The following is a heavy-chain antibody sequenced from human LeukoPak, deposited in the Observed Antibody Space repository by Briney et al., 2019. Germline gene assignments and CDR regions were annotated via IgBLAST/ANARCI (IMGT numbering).Heavy chain of an antibody. V-gene: IGHV4-59*08. D-gene: IGHD2-15*01. Sequence: SETLSLTCTVSGASINNYYWSWIRQSPGKGLEWVGYIFYTGNTDYNPSLKSRVSISFGTSRSQFSLKLTSVTAADTAIYYCARHAGSYTYFDFWGQGTLVTVSS. J-gene: IGHJ4*02. CDR3: ARHAGSYTYFDF. CDR1: GASINNYY. CDR2: IFYTGNT.